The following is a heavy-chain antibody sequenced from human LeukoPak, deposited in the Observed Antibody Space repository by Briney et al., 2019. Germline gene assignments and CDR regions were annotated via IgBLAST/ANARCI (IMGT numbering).Heavy chain of an antibody. Sequence: SGRSLRLSCAASAFTFSCYGRHWVRQAPGKGLEWVAFISYDGNNKYYADSVKGRFTISRDNSKNTLSLQMNSLRAEDTAVYYCAKDRHPARTDGYYFDYWGQGSLVTVSS. CDR2: ISYDGNNK. CDR1: AFTFSCYG. J-gene: IGHJ4*02. V-gene: IGHV3-30*18. CDR3: AKDRHPARTDGYYFDY. D-gene: IGHD5-24*01.